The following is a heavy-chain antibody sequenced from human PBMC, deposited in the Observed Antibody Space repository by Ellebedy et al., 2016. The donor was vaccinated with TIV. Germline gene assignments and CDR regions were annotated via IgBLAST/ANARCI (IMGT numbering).Heavy chain of an antibody. CDR2: INGAVVNI. D-gene: IGHD2-21*01. Sequence: GESLKISXAASGFTFSSYSMNWIRQAPGKGLEWVSSINGAVVNIYYADSVRGRFTMSRDNAENSLYLELNSLRPEDTAMYFCARAHSPYGCKAYHWGRGTLVTVSS. CDR3: ARAHSPYGCKAYH. CDR1: GFTFSSYS. V-gene: IGHV3-21*06. J-gene: IGHJ4*02.